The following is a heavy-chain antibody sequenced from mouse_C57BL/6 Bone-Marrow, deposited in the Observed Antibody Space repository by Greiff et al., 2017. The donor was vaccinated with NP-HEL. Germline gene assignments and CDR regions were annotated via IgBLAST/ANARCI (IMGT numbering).Heavy chain of an antibody. CDR3: VRETGYYSNYDWYFDV. Sequence: EVMLVESGGGLVQPKGSLKLSCAASGFTFNTYAMHWVRQAPGKGLEWVARIRSKSSNYATYYADSVKDRFTISRDDSQSMLYLQMNNLKTEDTAMYYCVRETGYYSNYDWYFDVWGTGTTVTVSS. D-gene: IGHD2-5*01. J-gene: IGHJ1*03. V-gene: IGHV10-3*01. CDR2: IRSKSSNYAT. CDR1: GFTFNTYA.